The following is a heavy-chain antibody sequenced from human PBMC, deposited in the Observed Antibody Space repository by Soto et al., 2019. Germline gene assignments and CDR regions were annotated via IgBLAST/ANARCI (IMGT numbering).Heavy chain of an antibody. CDR1: GYTFTSYA. Sequence: ASVKVSCKASGYTFTSYAMHWVRQAPGQRLEWMGWINAGNGNTKYSQKFQGRVTITRDTSASTAYMELSSLRSEDTAVYYCARDRLVDTATHPPPWYYGMDVWGQGTTVTVSS. J-gene: IGHJ6*02. D-gene: IGHD5-18*01. V-gene: IGHV1-3*01. CDR3: ARDRLVDTATHPPPWYYGMDV. CDR2: INAGNGNT.